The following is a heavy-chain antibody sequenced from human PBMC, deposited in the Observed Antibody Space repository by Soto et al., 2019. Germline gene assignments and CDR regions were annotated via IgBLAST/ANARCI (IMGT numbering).Heavy chain of an antibody. CDR1: GGTFSNYP. J-gene: IGHJ2*01. Sequence: QVQLVQSGAEVKKPGSWVKVSCKASGGTFSNYPISWVRQAPGQGLEWMGGIIPIFGTVNYARKFQGRVTIDADESTRSAYMELRSLRSEDTAVYYCARGNHRWLQLWYFDLWGRGTLVTVSS. V-gene: IGHV1-69*12. CDR2: IIPIFGTV. D-gene: IGHD5-12*01. CDR3: ARGNHRWLQLWYFDL.